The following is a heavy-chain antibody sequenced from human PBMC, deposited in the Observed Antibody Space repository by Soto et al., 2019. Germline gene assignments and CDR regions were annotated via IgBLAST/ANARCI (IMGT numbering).Heavy chain of an antibody. J-gene: IGHJ4*02. D-gene: IGHD6-13*01. Sequence: QVQLQESGPGLIKPSETLSLTCTVSGASISRYYWSWIRQPPGTGLEWIGFIYYSGNTNYNPSLKSRVTMSIDTSKTQYSLKLSSVTAADTDVYYCARDQGIGASGPFDYWGLGSLVTVSS. CDR3: ARDQGIGASGPFDY. CDR2: IYYSGNT. V-gene: IGHV4-59*01. CDR1: GASISRYY.